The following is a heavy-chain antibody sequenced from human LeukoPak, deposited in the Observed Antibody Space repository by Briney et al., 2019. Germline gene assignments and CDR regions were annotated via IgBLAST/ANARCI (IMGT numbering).Heavy chain of an antibody. J-gene: IGHJ4*02. CDR2: IYGGGTT. CDR3: AKEGVSGSPGTRIDY. V-gene: IGHV3-53*01. Sequence: PGGSLRLSCAASGFTVSSNYISWVRQAPGKGLEWVSVIYGGGTTSYADSVKGRFTISRDNSKNTLYLQMNSLRAEDTAVYYCAKEGVSGSPGTRIDYWGQGTLVTVSS. CDR1: GFTVSSNY. D-gene: IGHD1-26*01.